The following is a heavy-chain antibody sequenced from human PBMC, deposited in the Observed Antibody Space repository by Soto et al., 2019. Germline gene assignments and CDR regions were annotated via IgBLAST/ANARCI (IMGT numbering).Heavy chain of an antibody. J-gene: IGHJ4*02. Sequence: PGGSLRLSCAASGFTFSSYAMSWVRQAPGKGLEWVSAISGSGGSSYYADSVKGRFTISRDNSKNTLYLQMNSLRAEDTAVYYFAYVLGYCSSTSCPGSFDYWGQGTLVTVSS. V-gene: IGHV3-23*01. CDR2: ISGSGGSS. CDR3: AYVLGYCSSTSCPGSFDY. CDR1: GFTFSSYA. D-gene: IGHD2-2*01.